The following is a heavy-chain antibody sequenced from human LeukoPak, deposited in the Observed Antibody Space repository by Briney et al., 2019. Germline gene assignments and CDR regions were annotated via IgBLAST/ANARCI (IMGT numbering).Heavy chain of an antibody. CDR3: ARGYCSGGSCYSTYYYYYMDV. D-gene: IGHD2-15*01. CDR1: GFTFDDYG. CDR2: INWNGGST. V-gene: IGHV3-20*04. Sequence: GGSLRLSCAASGFTFDDYGMSWVRQAPGKGLEWVSGINWNGGSTGYADSVKGRFTISRDNAKNSLYLQMNSPRAEDTALYYCARGYCSGGSCYSTYYYYYMDVWGKGTTVTVSS. J-gene: IGHJ6*03.